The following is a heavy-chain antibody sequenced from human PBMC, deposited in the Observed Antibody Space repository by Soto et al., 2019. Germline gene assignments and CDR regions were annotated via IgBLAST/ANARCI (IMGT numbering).Heavy chain of an antibody. D-gene: IGHD3-10*01. J-gene: IGHJ6*02. CDR1: GYRFTSYW. Sequence: PGESLKISCKGSGYRFTSYWIGWVRQMPGKGLEWMGIIYPGDSDTRYSPSFQGQVTISADKSISTAYLQWSSLKASDIAMYYCATTVGGSGSGYYYYGMDVWGQGTTVTAP. V-gene: IGHV5-51*01. CDR3: ATTVGGSGSGYYYYGMDV. CDR2: IYPGDSDT.